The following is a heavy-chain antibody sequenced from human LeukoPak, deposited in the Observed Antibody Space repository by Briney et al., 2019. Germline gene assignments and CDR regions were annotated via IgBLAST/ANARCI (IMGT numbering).Heavy chain of an antibody. CDR2: MRNKAKXXXX. J-gene: IGHJ6*02. V-gene: IGHV3-72*01. CDR1: GFTLGDHY. CDR3: ARDTAAAMDV. Sequence: GSLRLSCAAFGFTLGDHYMNWVXQAPGKXXXXXDXMRNKAKXXXXXXXXXXXGRFSISRYDSKNSLYLQMNSLKTDNTAVYFCARDTAAAMDVWGHGTAVTVSS.